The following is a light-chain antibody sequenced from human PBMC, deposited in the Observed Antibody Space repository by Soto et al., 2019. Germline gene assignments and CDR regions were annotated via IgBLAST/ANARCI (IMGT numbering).Light chain of an antibody. V-gene: IGLV2-8*01. CDR2: EVT. J-gene: IGLJ1*01. CDR3: SSYTGGNPSYV. Sequence: QSVLTQPPSASGSPGQSVTISCTGTSSDVGGYDYVSWYQQHPGKAPKLMIYEVTIRPSGVSDRFSGSKSGNTASLTVSGLQAEDEADYYCSSYTGGNPSYVFGTGIKLTVL. CDR1: SSDVGGYDY.